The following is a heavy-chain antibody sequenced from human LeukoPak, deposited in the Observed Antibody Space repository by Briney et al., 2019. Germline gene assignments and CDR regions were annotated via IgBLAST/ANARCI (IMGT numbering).Heavy chain of an antibody. Sequence: GXSLRLSCAASGFTFSSYGMHWVRQAQGKGLEWVAFIRYDGSNKYYADSVKGGFTISRDNSKNTQYMQMNSLRGEDTAVYYCAKLYGGNPEAVYWGQGTLVTVSS. J-gene: IGHJ4*02. V-gene: IGHV3-30*02. D-gene: IGHD4-23*01. CDR1: GFTFSSYG. CDR3: AKLYGGNPEAVY. CDR2: IRYDGSNK.